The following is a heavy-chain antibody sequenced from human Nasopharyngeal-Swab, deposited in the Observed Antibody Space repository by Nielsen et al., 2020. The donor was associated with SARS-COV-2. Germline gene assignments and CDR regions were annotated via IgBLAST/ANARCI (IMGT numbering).Heavy chain of an antibody. CDR3: ARQDRFYYYLDV. CDR2: ISPSSGYI. CDR1: GFTFGSFG. Sequence: GESLKISCAGSGFTFGSFGMTWVRQAPGKGLEWVSYISPSSGYIYYAESLKGRFTISRDNGKNSVYLQMNSLRADDTAVYFRARQDRFYYYLDVWGKGTTVTVSS. V-gene: IGHV3-21*01. D-gene: IGHD3-3*01. J-gene: IGHJ6*03.